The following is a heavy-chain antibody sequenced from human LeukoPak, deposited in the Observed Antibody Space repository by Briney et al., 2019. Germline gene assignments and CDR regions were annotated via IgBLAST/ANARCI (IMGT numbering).Heavy chain of an antibody. Sequence: SVKVSCKASGGTFSSYAISWVRQAPGQGLEWMGGIIPIFGTANYAQKFQGRVTITTGESTSTAYMELSSLRSEDTAVYYCARDLRSVFSYYYYMDVWGKGTTVTVSS. D-gene: IGHD4-17*01. V-gene: IGHV1-69*05. J-gene: IGHJ6*03. CDR2: IIPIFGTA. CDR3: ARDLRSVFSYYYYMDV. CDR1: GGTFSSYA.